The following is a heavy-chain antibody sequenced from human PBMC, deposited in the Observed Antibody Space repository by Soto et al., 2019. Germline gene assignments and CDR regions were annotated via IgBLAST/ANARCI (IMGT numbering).Heavy chain of an antibody. CDR2: ISGSGGST. CDR3: AKDLGYSYGYHYYGIDV. Sequence: GGSLRLSCAASGFTFSSYAMSWVRQAPGKGLEWVSAISGSGGSTYYADSVKGRFTISRDNAKNTLYLQMNSLRAGDTAVYYCAKDLGYSYGYHYYGIDVWGQGTTVTVYS. CDR1: GFTFSSYA. V-gene: IGHV3-23*01. D-gene: IGHD5-18*01. J-gene: IGHJ6*02.